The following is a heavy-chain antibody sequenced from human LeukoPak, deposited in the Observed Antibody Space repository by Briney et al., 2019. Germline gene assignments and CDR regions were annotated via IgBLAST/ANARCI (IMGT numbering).Heavy chain of an antibody. CDR2: INSDGSST. D-gene: IGHD3-16*01. Sequence: GGSLRLSCAASGFTFTGYWMHWVRQAPGKGLVWVSRINSDGSSTNYADSVRGRFTISRDNAKNTLYLQMNSLRAEDTAVYYCARLTPPFDYWGRGTLVTVSS. CDR1: GFTFTGYW. CDR3: ARLTPPFDY. V-gene: IGHV3-74*01. J-gene: IGHJ4*02.